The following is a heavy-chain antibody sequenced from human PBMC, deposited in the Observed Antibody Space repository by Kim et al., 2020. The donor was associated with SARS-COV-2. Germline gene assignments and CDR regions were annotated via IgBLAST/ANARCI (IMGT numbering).Heavy chain of an antibody. Sequence: SETLSLTCTVSGYSISSGYYWGWIRQPPGKGLEWIGSIYHSGSTYYNPSLKSRVTISVDTSKNQFSLKLSSVTAADTAVYYCARAGSPAMLVEGGWFEP. V-gene: IGHV4-38-2*02. J-gene: IGHJ5*02. D-gene: IGHD3-22*01. CDR3: ARAGSPAMLVEGGWFEP. CDR2: IYHSGST. CDR1: GYSISSGYY.